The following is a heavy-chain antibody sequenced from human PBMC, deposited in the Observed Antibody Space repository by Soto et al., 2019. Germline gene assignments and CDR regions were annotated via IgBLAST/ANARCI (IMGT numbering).Heavy chain of an antibody. Sequence: QVQLVQSGAEVKKPGASVKVSCKASGYTFTTYAMHWVRQAPGQRLEWMGWINAGNGNTKTSQKFQGRVTITRDTSASTAYMELRSLRAEDTAVYYCARDQRRDYDVWSGYSQGFDYWGQGTLVTVSS. CDR2: INAGNGNT. D-gene: IGHD3-3*01. V-gene: IGHV1-3*01. CDR3: ARDQRRDYDVWSGYSQGFDY. J-gene: IGHJ4*02. CDR1: GYTFTTYA.